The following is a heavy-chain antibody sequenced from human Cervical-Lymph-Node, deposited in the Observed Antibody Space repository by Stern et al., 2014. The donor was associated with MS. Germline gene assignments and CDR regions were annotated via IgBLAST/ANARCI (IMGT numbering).Heavy chain of an antibody. CDR3: ARGYYSNAY. J-gene: IGHJ4*02. V-gene: IGHV3-33*01. Sequence: VHLEESGGCVVQPGRSLRLSCAASGFTFSSYGMHWVRQAPGKGLEWVAVIWYDGSNKYYADSVKGRFTISRDNSKNSLYLQMNSLRAEDTAVYYCARGYYSNAYWGQGTLVTVSS. CDR1: GFTFSSYG. D-gene: IGHD4-11*01. CDR2: IWYDGSNK.